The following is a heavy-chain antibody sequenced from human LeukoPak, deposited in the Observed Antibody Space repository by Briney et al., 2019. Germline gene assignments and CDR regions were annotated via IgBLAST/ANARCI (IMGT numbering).Heavy chain of an antibody. V-gene: IGHV3-33*01. J-gene: IGHJ4*02. CDR2: IWYDGSNK. Sequence: GGSLRLACAASGFTFSSYGMHWVRQAPGKGLEWVAVIWYDGSNKYYADSVKGRFTISRDNSKNTLYLQMNSLRAEDTAVYYCARGYGPGSYTGDYWGQGTLVTVSS. CDR3: ARGYGPGSYTGDY. D-gene: IGHD3-10*01. CDR1: GFTFSSYG.